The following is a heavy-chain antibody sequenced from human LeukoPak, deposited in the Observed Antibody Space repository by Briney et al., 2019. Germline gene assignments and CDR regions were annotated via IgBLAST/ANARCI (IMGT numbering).Heavy chain of an antibody. D-gene: IGHD1-26*01. CDR1: GGTFSSYA. Sequence: ASVKVSCKASGGTFSSYAISWVRQAPGQGLEWMGGIIPIFGTANYAQKFQGRVTITADKSTSTAYMELSSLRSEDTAVYYCARAEKIVGAGWFDPWGQGTLVTVSS. V-gene: IGHV1-69*06. J-gene: IGHJ5*02. CDR2: IIPIFGTA. CDR3: ARAEKIVGAGWFDP.